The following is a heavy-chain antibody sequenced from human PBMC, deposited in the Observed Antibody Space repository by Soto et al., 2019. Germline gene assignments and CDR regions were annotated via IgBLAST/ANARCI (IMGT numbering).Heavy chain of an antibody. D-gene: IGHD4-17*01. J-gene: IGHJ6*02. CDR1: GGSFSSYA. CDR2: TIPIIIST. V-gene: IGHV1-69*13. CDR3: ARVALGYDYADV. Sequence: ASVKVSCKASGGSFSSYAFSRVRQAPGQGLEWIGGTIPIIISTHYAQKFQGRVTITADAGTSTAYMELSGLRSEDTAVYYCARVALGYDYADVWGQGTTVTVSS.